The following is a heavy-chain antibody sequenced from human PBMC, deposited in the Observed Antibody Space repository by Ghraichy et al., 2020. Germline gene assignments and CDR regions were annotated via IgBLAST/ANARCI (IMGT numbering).Heavy chain of an antibody. J-gene: IGHJ4*02. CDR3: VRVGQLYCRGGNCYYFDY. CDR1: GFTFSAYN. V-gene: IGHV3-48*01. D-gene: IGHD2-15*01. CDR2: ITTDSDLT. Sequence: ETLSLTCAASGFTFSAYNMNWVRQAPGKGLEWVSYITTDSDLTYYAGSVRGRFTISRDDAKKSLYLQMNALRAEDTAVYYCVRVGQLYCRGGNCYYFDYWGQGTLVTVSS.